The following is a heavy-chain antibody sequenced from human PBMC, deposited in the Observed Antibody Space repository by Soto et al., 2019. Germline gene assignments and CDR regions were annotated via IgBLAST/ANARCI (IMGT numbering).Heavy chain of an antibody. D-gene: IGHD3-16*01. Sequence: PSETLSLTCAVYGGSFSGYYWSWIRQPPGKGLEWIGEINHSGSTNYNPSLKSRVTISVDTSKNQFSLKLSSVTASDTAVYYCARVDGGASRPRPLYCCYYCGMDGWDQGTTGT. V-gene: IGHV4-34*01. CDR2: INHSGST. J-gene: IGHJ6*02. CDR1: GGSFSGYY. CDR3: ARVDGGASRPRPLYCCYYCGMDG.